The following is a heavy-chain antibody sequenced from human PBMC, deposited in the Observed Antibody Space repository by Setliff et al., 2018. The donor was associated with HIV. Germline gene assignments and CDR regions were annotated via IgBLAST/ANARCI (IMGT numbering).Heavy chain of an antibody. CDR2: INHSGST. J-gene: IGHJ4*02. V-gene: IGHV4-34*01. D-gene: IGHD3-3*01. CDR3: ARGVRNFWSGDDVEYYFDY. CDR1: GGSFSAYY. Sequence: SETLSLTCAVYGGSFSAYYWSWIRQSPGKGLEWIGEINHSGSTNYNPSLKSRVTISVDTSKNQFSLKLSSVTAADTAVYYCARGVRNFWSGDDVEYYFDYWGQGTLVTVSS.